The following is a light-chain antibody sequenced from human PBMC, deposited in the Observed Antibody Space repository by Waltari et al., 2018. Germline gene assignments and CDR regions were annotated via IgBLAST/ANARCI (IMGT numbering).Light chain of an antibody. Sequence: QSALTQPASVSGSPGQSTTISCTSDVGNYHLVPWYQQRPGTAPKLKIYGATKRPSGVSDRFSGSKSVNTASLTISGLQAEDEADYYCCTFTSSGTWVFGGGTKLTVL. J-gene: IGLJ2*01. CDR2: GAT. CDR3: CTFTSSGTWV. CDR1: SDVGNYHL. V-gene: IGLV2-23*01.